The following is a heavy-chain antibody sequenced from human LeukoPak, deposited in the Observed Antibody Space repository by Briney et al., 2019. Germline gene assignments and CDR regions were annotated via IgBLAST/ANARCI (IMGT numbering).Heavy chain of an antibody. CDR2: VYYSGST. CDR1: GGSFSSYY. CDR3: ARNTLQYYYYGFDV. J-gene: IGHJ6*02. Sequence: SETLSLTCAVYGGSFSSYYWSWIRQPPGKGLEWIGYVYYSGSTNYNPSLKSRVTISVDTSKNQFSLELSSVTAADTAVYYCARNTLQYYYYGFDVWGQGTTVTVSS. V-gene: IGHV4-59*08.